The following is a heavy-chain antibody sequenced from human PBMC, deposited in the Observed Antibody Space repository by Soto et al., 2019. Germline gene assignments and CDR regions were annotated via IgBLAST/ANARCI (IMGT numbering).Heavy chain of an antibody. V-gene: IGHV4-31*03. D-gene: IGHD6-6*01. J-gene: IGHJ4*02. Sequence: QVQLQESGPGLVKSSQTLSLICSVSGESISSGGYYWSWIRHHPGKGLEWIGYIYDSESAYYNTSLKSRVTISMDTSKNHFAMKLSSVTAADTAVYYCARASSSSSAADYWGQVTLITVSS. CDR2: IYDSESA. CDR1: GESISSGGYY. CDR3: ARASSSSSAADY.